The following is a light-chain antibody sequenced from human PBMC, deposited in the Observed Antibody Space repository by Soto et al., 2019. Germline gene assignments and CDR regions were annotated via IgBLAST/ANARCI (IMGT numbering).Light chain of an antibody. Sequence: DIQMTKSPSSLSASVGDRVTITCRASQSISSYLNWYQQKPGKAPKLLIYAASSLQSGVPSRFSGSGSGTDFTLTISSLQPEDFATYYCQQSYSTLTLGQGTKLEIK. V-gene: IGKV1-39*01. CDR2: AAS. CDR3: QQSYSTLT. CDR1: QSISSY. J-gene: IGKJ2*01.